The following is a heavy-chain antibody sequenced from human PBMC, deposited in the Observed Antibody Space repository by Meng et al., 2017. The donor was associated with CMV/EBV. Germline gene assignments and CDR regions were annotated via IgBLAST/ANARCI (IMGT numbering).Heavy chain of an antibody. J-gene: IGHJ3*01. D-gene: IGHD5-12*01. V-gene: IGHV3-7*01. CDR2: IKPDGSEK. CDR3: ARTQHLRFDCFNI. Sequence: GESLKISCSASGFSFSTSWMSWARQAPGKGLEWVANIKPDGSEKYYLDSVKGRFTISRDTAKSSLFLEMNSLRAEDTAMYYCARTQHLRFDCFNIWGQGTMVTVSS. CDR1: GFSFSTSW.